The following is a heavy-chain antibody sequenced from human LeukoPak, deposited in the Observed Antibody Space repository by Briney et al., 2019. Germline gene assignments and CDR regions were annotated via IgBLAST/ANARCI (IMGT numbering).Heavy chain of an antibody. CDR3: AIDPYYYDGSGSLGY. CDR2: IDPSDSYT. Sequence: GESLKISCKGSGYSFTSYWITWVRQMPGKGLEWLGRIDPSDSYTDYSPSFQGHVTISADKSISTAYLQWSSLKASDTAMYYCAIDPYYYDGSGSLGYWGQGTLVTVSS. J-gene: IGHJ4*02. D-gene: IGHD3-22*01. V-gene: IGHV5-10-1*01. CDR1: GYSFTSYW.